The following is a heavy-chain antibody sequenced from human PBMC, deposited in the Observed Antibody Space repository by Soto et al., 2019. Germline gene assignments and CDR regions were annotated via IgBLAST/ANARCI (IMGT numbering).Heavy chain of an antibody. J-gene: IGHJ4*02. CDR2: ISGSGGST. D-gene: IGHD3-9*01. CDR3: AKDLRYFDWLLFSAGY. V-gene: IGHV3-23*01. CDR1: GFTFSSYA. Sequence: GGSLRLSCAASGFTFSSYAMSWVRQAPGKGLERVSAISGSGGSTYYADSVKGRFTISRDNSKNTLYLQMNSLRAEDTAVYYCAKDLRYFDWLLFSAGYWGQGTLVTVSS.